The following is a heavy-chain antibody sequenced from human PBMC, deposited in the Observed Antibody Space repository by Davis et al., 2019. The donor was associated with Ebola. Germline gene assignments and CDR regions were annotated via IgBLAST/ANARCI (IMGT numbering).Heavy chain of an antibody. V-gene: IGHV1-18*04. Sequence: ASVKVSCKASGYTFTSYGIGWVRQAPGQGLEWMGWISAYNGNTNYAQKLQGRVTLTTDTASNTAYMELRSLRSDDTAVYYCARVSTTGSYLNWFDPWGPGTLVTVSS. D-gene: IGHD1-1*01. CDR1: GYTFTSYG. CDR2: ISAYNGNT. J-gene: IGHJ5*02. CDR3: ARVSTTGSYLNWFDP.